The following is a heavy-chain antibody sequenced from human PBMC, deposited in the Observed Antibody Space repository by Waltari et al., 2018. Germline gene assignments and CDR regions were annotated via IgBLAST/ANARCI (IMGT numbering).Heavy chain of an antibody. J-gene: IGHJ3*02. CDR2: ISSSGSTI. V-gene: IGHV3-11*01. D-gene: IGHD3-22*01. Sequence: AASGFTFSDYYMSWIRQAAGKGLEWVSYISSSGSTIYYADSVKGRFTISRDNAKNSLYLQMSSLRAEDTAVYYCARGRNYYDSSAYLAFDIWGQGTMVIVSS. CDR3: ARGRNYYDSSAYLAFDI. CDR1: GFTFSDYY.